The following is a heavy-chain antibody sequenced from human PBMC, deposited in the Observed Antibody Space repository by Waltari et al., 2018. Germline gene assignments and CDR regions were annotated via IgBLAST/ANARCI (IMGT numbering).Heavy chain of an antibody. D-gene: IGHD2-2*01. CDR3: ARAVVVPAAMRGPDAFDI. Sequence: QVQLVQSGAEVKKPGSSVKVSCKASGGTFSSYAISWVRQAPGHGLEWMGGIIPIFGTANYAQKFQGRVTITADKSTSTAYMELSSLRSEDTAVYYCARAVVVPAAMRGPDAFDIWGQGTMVTVSS. CDR1: GGTFSSYA. J-gene: IGHJ3*02. CDR2: IIPIFGTA. V-gene: IGHV1-69*14.